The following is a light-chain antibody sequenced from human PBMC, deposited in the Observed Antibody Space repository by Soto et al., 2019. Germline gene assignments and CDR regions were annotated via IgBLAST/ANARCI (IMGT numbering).Light chain of an antibody. CDR1: QSFSSSD. Sequence: EIVLTQSPGTLSLSPGERATLSCRASQSFSSSDLAWYQQKPGQAPRLLIYGASSRATGIPDRFSGSGSGIDFTLTISRLEPEDFAVYYCQQYGASRTFGQGTTVEV. V-gene: IGKV3-20*01. J-gene: IGKJ1*01. CDR3: QQYGASRT. CDR2: GAS.